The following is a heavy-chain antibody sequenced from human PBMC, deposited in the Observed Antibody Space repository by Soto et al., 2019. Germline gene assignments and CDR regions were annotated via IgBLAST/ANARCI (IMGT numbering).Heavy chain of an antibody. D-gene: IGHD1-26*01. CDR3: AKDQVRGLPYHTDAFDI. J-gene: IGHJ3*02. CDR1: GFTFSSYG. CDR2: ISYDGSNK. Sequence: QVQLVESGGGVVQPGRSLRLSCAASGFTFSSYGMHWVRQAPGKGLEWVAVISYDGSNKYYADSVKGRFTISRDNSKNTLYLQMNSLRAEDTAVYYCAKDQVRGLPYHTDAFDIWGQGTMVTVSS. V-gene: IGHV3-30*18.